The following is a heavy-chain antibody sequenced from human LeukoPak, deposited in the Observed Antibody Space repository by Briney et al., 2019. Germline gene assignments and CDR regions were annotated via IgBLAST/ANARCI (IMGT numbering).Heavy chain of an antibody. D-gene: IGHD3-9*01. J-gene: IGHJ4*02. CDR3: ARGGDNYDILTQ. CDR2: INPRSGGT. V-gene: IGHV1-2*02. Sequence: ASMKVSCKASEYIFTDYYIHWVRQAPGQGLEWMGWINPRSGGTNYAQNFQDRVTMTGDTSISTAYMELSRLISDDTAIYYCARGGDNYDILTQWGQGTLVTVSS. CDR1: EYIFTDYY.